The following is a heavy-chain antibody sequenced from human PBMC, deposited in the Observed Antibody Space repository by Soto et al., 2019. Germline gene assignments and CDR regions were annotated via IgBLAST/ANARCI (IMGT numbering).Heavy chain of an antibody. Sequence: QVQLQQWGAGLLKPSETLSLTCAVYGESFSDYYWSWIRQPPGKGLEWIGEINHSGSTNYNPSLKSRVTISVDTSKNQFSLKLSSVTAADTAVYYCARESYSSGPSGFDPWGQGTLVTVSS. D-gene: IGHD6-19*01. V-gene: IGHV4-34*01. CDR1: GESFSDYY. CDR3: ARESYSSGPSGFDP. CDR2: INHSGST. J-gene: IGHJ5*02.